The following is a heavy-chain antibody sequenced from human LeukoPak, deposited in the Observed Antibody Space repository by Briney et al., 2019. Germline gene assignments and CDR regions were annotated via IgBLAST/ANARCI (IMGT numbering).Heavy chain of an antibody. CDR1: GGSYY. Sequence: SETLSLTCTVSGGSYYWSWIRQPPGKGLEWIGFVYYSGNTNYNPSPKSRVTISLDTSKNQFSLKLRSVTTADTAVYYCARGRYQLDYWGQGTLVTVSS. D-gene: IGHD2-2*01. CDR3: ARGRYQLDY. V-gene: IGHV4-59*01. J-gene: IGHJ4*02. CDR2: VYYSGNT.